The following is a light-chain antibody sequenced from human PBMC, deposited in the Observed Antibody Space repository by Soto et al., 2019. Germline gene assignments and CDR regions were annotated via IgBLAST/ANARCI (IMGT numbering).Light chain of an antibody. V-gene: IGKV1-39*01. Sequence: DIQMTQSPSSLSASVGDRVTITCRASQSISIYLNWYQQTPGKAPKLLIYGASTLQSGVPSRFSGSGSGTDFTLTISSLQPEDFVTYYCQQLKSSPFTFGPGTKVDIK. CDR1: QSISIY. J-gene: IGKJ3*01. CDR3: QQLKSSPFT. CDR2: GAS.